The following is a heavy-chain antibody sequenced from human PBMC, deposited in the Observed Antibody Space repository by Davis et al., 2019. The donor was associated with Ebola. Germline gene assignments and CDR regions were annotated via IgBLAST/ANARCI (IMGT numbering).Heavy chain of an antibody. J-gene: IGHJ5*02. D-gene: IGHD4-17*01. V-gene: IGHV3-7*01. CDR2: IKQDGSEK. CDR1: GFTFSSYW. Sequence: GGSLRLSCAASGFTFSSYWMSWVRQAPGKGLEWVANIKQDGSEKYYVDSVKGRFTISRDNAKNSLYLQMNSLRAEDTAVYYCARDPSHDYGDYVGGWFDPWGQGTLATVSS. CDR3: ARDPSHDYGDYVGGWFDP.